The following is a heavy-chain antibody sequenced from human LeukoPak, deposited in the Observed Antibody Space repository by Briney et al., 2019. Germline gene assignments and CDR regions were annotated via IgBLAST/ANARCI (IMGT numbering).Heavy chain of an antibody. CDR1: GGTFSSYA. D-gene: IGHD3-9*01. V-gene: IGHV1-69*13. Sequence: ASVKVSCKASGGTFSSYAISWVRQAPGQGLEWMGGIIPIFGTANYAQKFQGRVTITADESTSTAYMELSSLRSEDTAVYYCARMDILTGYPAPYYYYGMDVWGQGTTVTVSS. J-gene: IGHJ6*02. CDR3: ARMDILTGYPAPYYYYGMDV. CDR2: IIPIFGTA.